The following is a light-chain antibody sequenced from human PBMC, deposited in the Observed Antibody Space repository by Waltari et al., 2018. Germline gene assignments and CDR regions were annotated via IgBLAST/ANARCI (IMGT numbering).Light chain of an antibody. CDR1: RNVNTY. J-gene: IGKJ4*01. CDR3: QQSDNTPLT. CDR2: AAS. Sequence: DTQTTQSPSSLSASVGDRVTITCRASRNVNTYLNWFHQKPGKAPKLLIYAASSLQGGVPLRFSGSGSGTDFTLTISKLRPEDAGTFYCQQSDNTPLTFGGGTKVEI. V-gene: IGKV1-39*01.